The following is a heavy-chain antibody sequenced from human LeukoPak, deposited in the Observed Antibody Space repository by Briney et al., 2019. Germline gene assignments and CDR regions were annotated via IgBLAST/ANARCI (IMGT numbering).Heavy chain of an antibody. V-gene: IGHV4-39*07. CDR3: ARDLEDIVVVPAAYYYYYMDV. J-gene: IGHJ6*03. Sequence: SETLSLTCTVSGGSISSSSYYWGWIRQPPGKGLEWIGSIYYSGSTYYNPSLKSRVTISVDTSKNQFSLKLSSVTAADTAVYYCARDLEDIVVVPAAYYYYYMDVWGKGTTVTVSS. CDR1: GGSISSSSYY. D-gene: IGHD2-2*01. CDR2: IYYSGST.